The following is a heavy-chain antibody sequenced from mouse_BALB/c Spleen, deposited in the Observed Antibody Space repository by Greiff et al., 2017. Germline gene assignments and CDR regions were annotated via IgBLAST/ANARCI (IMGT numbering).Heavy chain of an antibody. J-gene: IGHJ4*01. CDR2: ISSGGSYT. CDR1: GFTFSSYA. V-gene: IGHV5-9-3*01. Sequence: EVKVEESGGGLVKPGGSLKLSCAASGFTFSSYAMSWVRQTPEKRLEWVATISSGGSYTYYPDSVKGRFTISRDNAKNTLYLQMSSLRSEDTAMYYCARVLRAMDYWGQGTSVTVSS. CDR3: ARVLRAMDY.